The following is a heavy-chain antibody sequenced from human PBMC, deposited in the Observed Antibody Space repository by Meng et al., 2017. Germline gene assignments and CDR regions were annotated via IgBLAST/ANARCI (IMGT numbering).Heavy chain of an antibody. CDR2: ISSSGSTI. CDR1: GFTFSSYE. J-gene: IGHJ4*02. V-gene: IGHV3-48*03. CDR3: ARAGYYDFWSGYSRQYYFEY. Sequence: GESLKISCAASGFTFSSYEMNWVRQAPGKGLEWVSYISSSGSTIYYADSVKGRFTISRDNAKNSLYLQMNSLRAEDTAVYYCARAGYYDFWSGYSRQYYFEYWGQGNRV. D-gene: IGHD3-3*01.